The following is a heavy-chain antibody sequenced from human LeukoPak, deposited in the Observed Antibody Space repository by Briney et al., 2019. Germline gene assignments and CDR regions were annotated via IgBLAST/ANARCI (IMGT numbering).Heavy chain of an antibody. D-gene: IGHD4-11*01. V-gene: IGHV3-15*01. J-gene: IGHJ4*02. CDR1: GIKFSDAW. CDR2: IKSRGGGGTA. CDR3: TWMTTIVTVDF. Sequence: GGSLRLSCVVSGIKFSDAWMSWVRQAPGKGLEWVGRIKSRGGGGTADYAAPVKGRFTISRDDSENTVYLLMDSLQTEDTDVYYCTWMTTIVTVDFWGQGTLVTVSS.